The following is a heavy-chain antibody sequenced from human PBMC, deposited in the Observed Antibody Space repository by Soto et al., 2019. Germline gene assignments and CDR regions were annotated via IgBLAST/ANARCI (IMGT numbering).Heavy chain of an antibody. CDR3: ARHMAPGGSGNFDS. CDR2: IYFTGST. J-gene: IGHJ4*02. V-gene: IGHV4-59*01. CDR1: GCSITSFY. Sequence: ASETLSLTCHVSGCSITSFYWDWLRQPPGKGLEWIGYIYFTGSTNYNPSLASRVTMSIDSSKRQFSLKLRSVSAADTAVYFCARHMAPGGSGNFDSWGQGTLVTVSS. D-gene: IGHD3-10*01.